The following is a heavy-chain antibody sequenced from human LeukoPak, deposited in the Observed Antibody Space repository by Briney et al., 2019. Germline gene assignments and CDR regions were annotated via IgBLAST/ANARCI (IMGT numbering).Heavy chain of an antibody. CDR2: IYYSGST. CDR3: AKRGGDGVDY. D-gene: IGHD3-16*01. V-gene: IGHV4-30-4*01. Sequence: SETLSLTCTVSGGSISSGDYYWSWIRQPPGKGLEWIGYIYYSGSTYYNPSLKSRVTISVDTSKNQFSLKLSSVTAADTAVYYCAKRGGDGVDYWGQGTLATVSS. J-gene: IGHJ4*02. CDR1: GGSISSGDYY.